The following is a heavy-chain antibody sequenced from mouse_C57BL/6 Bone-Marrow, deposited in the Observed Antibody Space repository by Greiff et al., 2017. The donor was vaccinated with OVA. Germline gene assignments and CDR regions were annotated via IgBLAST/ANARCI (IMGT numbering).Heavy chain of an antibody. CDR3: VITTVVAPGAMGY. V-gene: IGHV6-3*01. Sequence: VQLKESGGGLVQPGGSMKLSCVASGFTFSNYWMNWVRQSPEKGLEWVAQIRLKSDNYATHYAESVKGRFTISRDDSKSSSYLKMNNLRAEDTGSDYCVITTVVAPGAMGYWGQGTSVTVSS. CDR2: IRLKSDNYAT. J-gene: IGHJ4*01. CDR1: GFTFSNYW. D-gene: IGHD1-1*01.